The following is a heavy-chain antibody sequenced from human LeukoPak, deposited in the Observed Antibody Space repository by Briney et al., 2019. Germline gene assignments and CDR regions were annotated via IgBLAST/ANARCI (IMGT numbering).Heavy chain of an antibody. CDR1: GGTFNSYA. D-gene: IGHD5-24*01. CDR3: ARDGGLGEDGYKSEFDY. V-gene: IGHV1-69*04. J-gene: IGHJ4*02. Sequence: GASVKVSCKASGGTFNSYAISWVRQAPGQGLEWMGRIIPIRGIANYAQKFQGRVTITADKSTSTAYKELSSLRSEDTAVYYCARDGGLGEDGYKSEFDYWGQGTLVTVSS. CDR2: IIPIRGIA.